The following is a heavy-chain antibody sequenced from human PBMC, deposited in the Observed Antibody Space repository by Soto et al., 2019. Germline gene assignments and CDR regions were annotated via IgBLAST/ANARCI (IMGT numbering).Heavy chain of an antibody. V-gene: IGHV3-30*18. CDR1: GFTFSSYG. D-gene: IGHD2-2*01. CDR3: AKVRAKSYCSSTSCYGSGVYYYYYYMDV. CDR2: ISYDGSNK. J-gene: IGHJ6*03. Sequence: GGSLRLSCAASGFTFSSYGLHWVRQAPGKELECVAAISYDGSNKYYADSVKGRFTISRDNSKNTLYLQMNSLRAEGTAVYYCAKVRAKSYCSSTSCYGSGVYYYYYYMDVWGKGTTVTVSS.